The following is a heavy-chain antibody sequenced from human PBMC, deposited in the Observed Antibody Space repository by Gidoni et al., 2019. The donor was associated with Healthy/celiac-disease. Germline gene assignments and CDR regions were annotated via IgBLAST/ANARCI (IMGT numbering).Heavy chain of an antibody. D-gene: IGHD6-13*01. Sequence: EVQLLESGGGLVQPGGYLRLSCAASGFTFSSYAMSWVRQAPGKGLEWVSAISGSGGSTYYADSVKGRFTISRDNSKNTLYLQMNSLRAEDTAVYYCAKDGSKAFIAAADLFDYWGQGTLVTVSS. CDR3: AKDGSKAFIAAADLFDY. CDR2: ISGSGGST. J-gene: IGHJ4*02. V-gene: IGHV3-23*01. CDR1: GFTFSSYA.